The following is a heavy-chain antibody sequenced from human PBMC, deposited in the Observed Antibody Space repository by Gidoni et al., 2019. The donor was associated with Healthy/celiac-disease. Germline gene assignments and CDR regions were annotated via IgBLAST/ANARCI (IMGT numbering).Heavy chain of an antibody. Sequence: EVQLVQSGAEVNKPGGSLKISCKGSGYSFTSYWIGLVRQMHGKGLEWMGISDPGESDTRYSPSFQGQFTISADKAISTAYLQWSSLKAADTAMYYCARHKGRGIAARPDYWGQGTLVTVSS. CDR3: ARHKGRGIAARPDY. CDR1: GYSFTSYW. CDR2: SDPGESDT. V-gene: IGHV5-51*01. J-gene: IGHJ4*02. D-gene: IGHD6-6*01.